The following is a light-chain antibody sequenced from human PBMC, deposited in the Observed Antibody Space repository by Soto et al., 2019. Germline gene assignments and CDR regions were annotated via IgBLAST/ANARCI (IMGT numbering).Light chain of an antibody. J-gene: IGKJ1*01. CDR2: GAS. V-gene: IGKV3-20*01. CDR3: QQYGSSPWT. CDR1: QSVSSSY. Sequence: IALTQSPGTLSLSPGERATLSCRASQSVSSSYLAWYQQKPGQAPRLLIYGASSRATGIPDRFSGSGSGTDFTLTMSRLEPEDFAVYYCQQYGSSPWTFGQGTTVDIK.